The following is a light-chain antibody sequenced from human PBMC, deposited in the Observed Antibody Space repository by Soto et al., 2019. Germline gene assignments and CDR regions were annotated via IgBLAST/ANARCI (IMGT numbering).Light chain of an antibody. CDR3: AAWDDSLNGIWV. J-gene: IGLJ3*02. CDR2: RNN. CDR1: SSNIGSNY. V-gene: IGLV1-47*01. Sequence: QLVLTQPPSASGTPGQRVTISCSGSSSNIGSNYVYWYQQFPGTAPKLLIYRNNQRPSGVPGRFSGSKSGTSASLAISGLRSEDEADYYCAAWDDSLNGIWVFGGGTKLTVL.